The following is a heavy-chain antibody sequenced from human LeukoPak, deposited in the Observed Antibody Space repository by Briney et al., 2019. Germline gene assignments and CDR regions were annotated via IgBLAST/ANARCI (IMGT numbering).Heavy chain of an antibody. V-gene: IGHV3-7*04. CDR1: GFTFSSYW. Sequence: GGSLRLSCAASGFTFSSYWMSWVRQAPGKGLEWVANIKQDKSEEYYVDSVRGRFTISRDNAKNSQYLQMNSLRVEDTAVYHCVRGMDVWGQGTTVTVSS. CDR3: VRGMDV. CDR2: IKQDKSEE. J-gene: IGHJ6*02.